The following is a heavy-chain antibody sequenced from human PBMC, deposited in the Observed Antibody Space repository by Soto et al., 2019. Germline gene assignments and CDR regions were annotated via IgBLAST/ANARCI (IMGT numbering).Heavy chain of an antibody. Sequence: ASVKVSCKASGYTFTSYYMHWVRQAPGQGLEWMGIINPSGGSTSYAQKFQGRVTMTRDTSTSTVYMELSSLRSEDTAVYYCARDRDYYGSSGSPSPYYYYGMDVWGQGTTVTVSS. CDR1: GYTFTSYY. CDR3: ARDRDYYGSSGSPSPYYYYGMDV. V-gene: IGHV1-46*01. CDR2: INPSGGST. D-gene: IGHD3-22*01. J-gene: IGHJ6*02.